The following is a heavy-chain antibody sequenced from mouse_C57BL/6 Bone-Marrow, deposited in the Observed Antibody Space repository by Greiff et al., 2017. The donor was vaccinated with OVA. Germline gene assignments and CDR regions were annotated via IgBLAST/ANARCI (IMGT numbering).Heavy chain of an antibody. D-gene: IGHD2-3*01. Sequence: EVQLVESGPSLVRPSQTLSLTCTVTGFSINSDCYWIWIRQFPGNKLEYIGYTFYSGITYYNPSLESRTYITRDTSKNQFSLKLSSVTTEDTATYYCARGGYYYWYFDVWGTGTTVTVSS. V-gene: IGHV3-3*01. CDR2: TFYSGIT. CDR3: ARGGYYYWYFDV. CDR1: GFSINSDCY. J-gene: IGHJ1*03.